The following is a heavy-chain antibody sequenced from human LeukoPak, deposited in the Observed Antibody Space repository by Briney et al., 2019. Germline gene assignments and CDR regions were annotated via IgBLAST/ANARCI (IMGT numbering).Heavy chain of an antibody. Sequence: HPGGSLRLSCAASGLSVSSTYMTWVRQAPGKGLEWVAFIRYDGSNKYYADSVKGRSTISRDNSKNTLYLQMNSLRAEDTAVYYCAKDTTPPKAGFDPWGQGTLVTVSS. CDR1: GLSVSSTY. V-gene: IGHV3-30*02. CDR3: AKDTTPPKAGFDP. D-gene: IGHD1-14*01. J-gene: IGHJ5*02. CDR2: IRYDGSNK.